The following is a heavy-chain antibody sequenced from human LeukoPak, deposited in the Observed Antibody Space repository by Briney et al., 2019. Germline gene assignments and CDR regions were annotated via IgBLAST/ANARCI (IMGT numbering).Heavy chain of an antibody. CDR3: VSSEAYGDYVGY. CDR1: GGSLSSYY. V-gene: IGHV4-4*07. J-gene: IGHJ4*02. Sequence: SGTLSLTCTVSGGSLSSYYWSWIRQPAGKGLEWIGRIYTSGSTNYNPSLKSRVTMSVDTSKNQFSLKLSSVTAADTAVYYCVSSEAYGDYVGYWGQGTLVTVSS. D-gene: IGHD4-17*01. CDR2: IYTSGST.